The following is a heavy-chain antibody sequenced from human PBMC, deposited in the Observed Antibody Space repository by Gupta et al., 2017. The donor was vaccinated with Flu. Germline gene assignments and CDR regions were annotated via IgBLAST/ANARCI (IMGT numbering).Heavy chain of an antibody. CDR1: GFTFSSYG. CDR2: ISYDGSNK. J-gene: IGHJ4*02. D-gene: IGHD5-24*01. Sequence: QVQLVESGGGVVQPGRSLRLSCAASGFTFSSYGMTWVRQAPGKGLEWGAVISYDGSNKYYADSVKGRFTISRDNSKNTLYLQMNSLRAEDTAVYYCAKGGLQATYYVDYWGQGTLVTVSS. V-gene: IGHV3-30*18. CDR3: AKGGLQATYYVDY.